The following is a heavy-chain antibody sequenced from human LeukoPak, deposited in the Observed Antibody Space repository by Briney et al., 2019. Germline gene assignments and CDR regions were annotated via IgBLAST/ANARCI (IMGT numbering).Heavy chain of an antibody. CDR3: AREDILTGYSAFDI. CDR1: GYTLTELS. D-gene: IGHD3-9*01. CDR2: FDPEDGET. Sequence: GASVKVSCKVSGYTLTELSMHWVRQAPGKGLEWMGGFDPEDGETIYAQKFQGRVTMTEDTSTDTAYMELSSLRAEDTAVYYCAREDILTGYSAFDIWGQGTMVTVSS. V-gene: IGHV1-24*01. J-gene: IGHJ3*02.